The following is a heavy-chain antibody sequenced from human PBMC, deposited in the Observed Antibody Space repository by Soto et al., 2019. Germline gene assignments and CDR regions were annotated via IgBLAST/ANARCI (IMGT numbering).Heavy chain of an antibody. Sequence: LRLSCAASGFTFSILAMGWVRQAPGKGLEWVSVIDYTGGTTYYTDSVKGRFTISRDNSKKMLYLQMNSLRAEDTAVYYCAKDATRTDGWYYFDYWGQGALVTVSS. D-gene: IGHD6-19*01. CDR1: GFTFSILA. CDR2: IDYTGGTT. J-gene: IGHJ4*02. V-gene: IGHV3-23*01. CDR3: AKDATRTDGWYYFDY.